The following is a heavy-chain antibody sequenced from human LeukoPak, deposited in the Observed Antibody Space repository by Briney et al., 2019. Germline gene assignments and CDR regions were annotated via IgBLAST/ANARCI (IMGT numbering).Heavy chain of an antibody. J-gene: IGHJ4*02. D-gene: IGHD1-20*01. CDR2: IIPIFRTT. CDR3: GRDKLDNWNDQDGDY. CDR1: GYTFTAYY. Sequence: SVKVSCKASGYTFTAYYMHWVRQAPGQGLEWMGGIIPIFRTTNYAQKFQGRVTITADESTSTAYMELSSLRSEDTAVYYCGRDKLDNWNDQDGDYWGQGTLVTVSS. V-gene: IGHV1-69*13.